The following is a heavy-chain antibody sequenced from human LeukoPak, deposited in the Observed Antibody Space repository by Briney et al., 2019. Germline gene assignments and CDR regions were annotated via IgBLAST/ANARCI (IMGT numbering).Heavy chain of an antibody. CDR3: ARVIWSGYPNWFDP. CDR1: GGSISSYY. J-gene: IGHJ5*02. V-gene: IGHV4-59*01. CDR2: IDYSGST. Sequence: SETLSLTCTVSGGSISSYYWSWIRQPPGKGLEWSGYIDYSGSTNYNPSLKSRVTISVDTSKNQFSLKLSSVTAADTAVYYCARVIWSGYPNWFDPWGQGTLVTVSS. D-gene: IGHD3-3*01.